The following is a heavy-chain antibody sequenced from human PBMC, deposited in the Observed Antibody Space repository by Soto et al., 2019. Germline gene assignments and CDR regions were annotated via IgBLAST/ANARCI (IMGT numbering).Heavy chain of an antibody. CDR2: IHYSGST. Sequence: LSLTCTVSGGSLSDYYWTWIRQPPGKGLEWIVYIHYSGSTNYNPSLKSRVTISVETSKNQFSLKLRSVTAADTAMYHCARGGIAARKGRWFDPWGQGAPVTVSS. CDR1: GGSLSDYY. D-gene: IGHD6-6*01. J-gene: IGHJ5*02. CDR3: ARGGIAARKGRWFDP. V-gene: IGHV4-59*01.